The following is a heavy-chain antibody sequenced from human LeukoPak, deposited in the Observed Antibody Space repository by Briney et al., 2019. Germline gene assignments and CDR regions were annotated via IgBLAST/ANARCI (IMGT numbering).Heavy chain of an antibody. D-gene: IGHD5-12*01. CDR2: IGGSDGNT. CDR3: AKVQYSDYDMNFDS. V-gene: IGHV3-23*01. CDR1: GFTFSDDY. Sequence: GGSLRLSCVASGFTFSDDYMSWIRQAPGMGLEWVSAIGGSDGNTYYADSVKGRFTISRDNSKNSLYLQINSLRVDDTAVYYCAKVQYSDYDMNFDSWGQGTLVTVSS. J-gene: IGHJ4*02.